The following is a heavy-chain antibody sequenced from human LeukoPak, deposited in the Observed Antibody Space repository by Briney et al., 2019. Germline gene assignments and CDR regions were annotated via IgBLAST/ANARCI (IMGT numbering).Heavy chain of an antibody. CDR3: ARGLIATFYYYYGMDV. D-gene: IGHD3-16*02. CDR2: MNPNSGNT. Sequence: ASVKVSCKASGYTFTSYDINWVRQATGQGLEWMGWMNPNSGNTGYAQKFQGRVTMTRNTSISTAYVELSSLRSEDTAVYYCARGLIATFYYYYGMDVWGQGTTVTVSS. CDR1: GYTFTSYD. J-gene: IGHJ6*02. V-gene: IGHV1-8*01.